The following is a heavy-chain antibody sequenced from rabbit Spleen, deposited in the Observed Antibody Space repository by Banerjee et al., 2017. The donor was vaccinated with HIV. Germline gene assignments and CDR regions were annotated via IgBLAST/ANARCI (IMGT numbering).Heavy chain of an antibody. CDR3: ARDTGSSFSSYGMDL. CDR2: IDTGSSGFT. Sequence: QSLEESGGDLVKPGASLTLTCTASGVSFSNTYYMCWVRQAPGKGLEWIACIDTGSSGFTYFASWAKGRFTCSKTSSTTVTLQMTSLTAADTATYFCARDTGSSFSSYGMDLWGPGTLVTVS. V-gene: IGHV1S40*01. CDR1: GVSFSNTYY. D-gene: IGHD8-1*01. J-gene: IGHJ6*01.